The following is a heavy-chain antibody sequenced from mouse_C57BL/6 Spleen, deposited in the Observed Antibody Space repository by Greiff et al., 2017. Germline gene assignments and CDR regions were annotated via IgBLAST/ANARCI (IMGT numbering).Heavy chain of an antibody. CDR3: ARRDGYDPFAY. CDR1: GYSFTGYY. J-gene: IGHJ3*01. D-gene: IGHD2-2*01. V-gene: IGHV1-42*01. CDR2: INPSTGGT. Sequence: LVESGPELVKPGASVKISCKASGYSFTGYYMNWVKQSPEKSLEWIGEINPSTGGTTYNQKFKAKATLTVDKSSSTAYMQLKSLTSEDSAVYYCARRDGYDPFAYWGQGTLVTVSA.